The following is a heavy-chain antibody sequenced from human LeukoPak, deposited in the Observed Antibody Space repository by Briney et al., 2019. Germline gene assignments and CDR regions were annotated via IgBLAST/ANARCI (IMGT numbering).Heavy chain of an antibody. CDR1: GFTFSSYA. D-gene: IGHD6-19*01. V-gene: IGHV3-49*04. Sequence: GGSLRLSCAASGFTFSSYAMSWVRQAPGKGLEWVGFIRSKAYGGTTEYAASVKGRFTISRDDSKSIAYLQMNSLKTEDTAVYYCTRDGSSGCNDYWGQGTLVTVSS. CDR3: TRDGSSGCNDY. CDR2: IRSKAYGGTT. J-gene: IGHJ4*02.